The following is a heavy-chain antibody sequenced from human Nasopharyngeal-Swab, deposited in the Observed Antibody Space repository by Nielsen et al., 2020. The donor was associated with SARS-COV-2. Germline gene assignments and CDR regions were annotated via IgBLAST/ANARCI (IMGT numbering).Heavy chain of an antibody. V-gene: IGHV1-46*01. Sequence: ASVKVSCKASGYTFTSYYMHWVQQAPGQGLEWMGIINPSGGSTSYAQKFQGRVTMTRDTSTSTVYMELSSLRSEDTAVYYCAREVIVVVPAANKETATGPESWFDPWGQGTLVTVSS. J-gene: IGHJ5*02. CDR1: GYTFTSYY. D-gene: IGHD2-2*01. CDR3: AREVIVVVPAANKETATGPESWFDP. CDR2: INPSGGST.